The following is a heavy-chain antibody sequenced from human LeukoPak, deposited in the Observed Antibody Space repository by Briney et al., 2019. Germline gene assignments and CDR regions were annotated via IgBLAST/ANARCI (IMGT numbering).Heavy chain of an antibody. V-gene: IGHV3-23*01. CDR3: AKDYYDSSGYYYGWFDP. D-gene: IGHD3-22*01. Sequence: PGESLRLSCAASGFTFSNYAMSWVRQAPGKGLEWVSVISGSGGSTYYADSVKGRFTISRDNSKNTLYLQMNSLRAEDTAVYYCAKDYYDSSGYYYGWFDPWGQGTLVTVSS. J-gene: IGHJ5*02. CDR2: ISGSGGST. CDR1: GFTFSNYA.